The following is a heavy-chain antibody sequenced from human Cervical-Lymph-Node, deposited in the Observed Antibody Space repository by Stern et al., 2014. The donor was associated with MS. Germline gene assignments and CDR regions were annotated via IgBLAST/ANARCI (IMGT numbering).Heavy chain of an antibody. V-gene: IGHV4-59*01. J-gene: IGHJ4*02. D-gene: IGHD2-2*03. CDR2: IYYTGTT. CDR3: ARKSLSMDHYFDS. CDR1: GASISSYY. Sequence: HLEESGPGLVKPSETLSLTCTVSGASISSYYWNWIRQPPGKGLEWIGYIYYTGTTNYNPSLKGRVAISLDASKNQFSLILRSVSAADTAVYYCARKSLSMDHYFDSWGQGTLVTVSS.